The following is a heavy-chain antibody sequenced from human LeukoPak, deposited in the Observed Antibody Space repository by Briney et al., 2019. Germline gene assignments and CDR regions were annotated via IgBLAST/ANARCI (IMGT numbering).Heavy chain of an antibody. CDR2: MYTSGST. CDR1: GGSISSGSYY. Sequence: SETLSLTCTVSGGSISSGSYYWSWIRQPAGKGLEWIGRMYTSGSTNYNPSLKSRVTISVDTSKNQFSLKLSSVTAADTAVYYCARAEWELGAFDIWGQGTMVTVSS. CDR3: ARAEWELGAFDI. D-gene: IGHD1-26*01. V-gene: IGHV4-61*02. J-gene: IGHJ3*02.